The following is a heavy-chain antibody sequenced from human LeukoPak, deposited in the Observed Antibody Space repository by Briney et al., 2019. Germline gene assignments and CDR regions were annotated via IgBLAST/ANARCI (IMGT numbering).Heavy chain of an antibody. Sequence: GGSLRLSCAASGFTFSNYGMSWVRQAPGKGLEWVSAISGRGGGTYYEGSVKGRFTTSRDNSKNTLYLQMSSLRAEDTAVYYCAKALEMATISSDHWGQGTLVTVSS. V-gene: IGHV3-23*01. CDR1: GFTFSNYG. CDR3: AKALEMATISSDH. D-gene: IGHD5-24*01. CDR2: ISGRGGGT. J-gene: IGHJ4*02.